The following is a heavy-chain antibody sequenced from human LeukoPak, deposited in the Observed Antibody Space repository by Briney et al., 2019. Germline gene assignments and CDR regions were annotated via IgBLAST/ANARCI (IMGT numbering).Heavy chain of an antibody. V-gene: IGHV3-30*03. D-gene: IGHD2-21*02. CDR2: ISYDGSNK. Sequence: GGSLRLSCAASGFTFNNYGMHWVRQAPGKGLEWVAVISYDGSNKYYADSVKGRFTISRDNSKNTLYLQMNSLRAEDTAVYYCARVPAIVVVTANPLDYWGQGTLVTVSS. CDR1: GFTFNNYG. CDR3: ARVPAIVVVTANPLDY. J-gene: IGHJ4*02.